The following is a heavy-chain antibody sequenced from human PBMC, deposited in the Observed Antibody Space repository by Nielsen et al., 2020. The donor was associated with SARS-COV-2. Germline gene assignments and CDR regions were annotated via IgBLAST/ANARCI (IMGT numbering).Heavy chain of an antibody. CDR2: NSAYNGNT. CDR1: GYTFTSYD. V-gene: IGHV1-18*01. J-gene: IGHJ4*02. D-gene: IGHD3-9*01. Sequence: ASVKVSCKASGYTFTSYDINWVRQASGQGLEWMGWNSAYNGNTNYAQKLQGRVTMTTDTSTSTAYMERRSLSSDDTAVYYFARVLGGYDILIVYFDYWGQGTLVTVSS. CDR3: ARVLGGYDILIVYFDY.